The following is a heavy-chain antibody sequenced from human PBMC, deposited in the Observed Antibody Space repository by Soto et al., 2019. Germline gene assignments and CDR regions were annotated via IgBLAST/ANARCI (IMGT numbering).Heavy chain of an antibody. Sequence: QITLKESGPPLVKPTQTLTLTCTFSGFSLTTSGVGVGWIRQPPGKALEWLALIYWDDDKRYRPSLESRLTIXKXNSKSQVVLTMTKMDPVDTATYYCAHRGGFSLTFDFWGQGTLVTVSS. CDR1: GFSLTTSGVG. V-gene: IGHV2-5*02. CDR3: AHRGGFSLTFDF. D-gene: IGHD3-9*01. CDR2: IYWDDDK. J-gene: IGHJ4*02.